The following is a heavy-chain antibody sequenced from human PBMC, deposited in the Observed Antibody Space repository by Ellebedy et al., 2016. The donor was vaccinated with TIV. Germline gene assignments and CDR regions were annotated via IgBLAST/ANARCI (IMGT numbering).Heavy chain of an antibody. Sequence: ASVKVSCKASGYSLINYYMHWVRQAPGQGLEWMAMINPSGGFTKYSQTFQGRISLTSDTSTSTVSMDLTSLTSEDTAVYYCTRRTPGAGLDGFDIWGQGTMVTVSS. J-gene: IGHJ3*02. CDR2: INPSGGFT. D-gene: IGHD1-14*01. V-gene: IGHV1-46*03. CDR1: GYSLINYY. CDR3: TRRTPGAGLDGFDI.